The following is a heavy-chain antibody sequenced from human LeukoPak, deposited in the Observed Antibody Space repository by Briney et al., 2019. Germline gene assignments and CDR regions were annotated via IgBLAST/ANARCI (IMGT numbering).Heavy chain of an antibody. V-gene: IGHV3-7*01. CDR3: ARASIVGATAFDY. CDR2: IKQDGSEK. CDR1: GFTFSSYW. J-gene: IGHJ4*02. D-gene: IGHD1-26*01. Sequence: PGGSLRLSCAASGFTFSSYWMSWVRQAPGKGLEWVANIKQDGSEKYYVDSVKGRFTISRDNAKNSLYLQMNSLSGEDTAVYYCARASIVGATAFDYWGQGTLVTVSS.